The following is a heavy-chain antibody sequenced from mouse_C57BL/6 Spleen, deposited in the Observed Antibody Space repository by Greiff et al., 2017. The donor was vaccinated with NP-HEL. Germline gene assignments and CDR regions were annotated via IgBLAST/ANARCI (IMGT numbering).Heavy chain of an antibody. CDR3: TTDDYDGREFDY. V-gene: IGHV14-1*01. CDR2: IDPEDGDT. D-gene: IGHD2-4*01. Sequence: EVKLEESGAELVRPGASVKLSCTASGFNIKDYYMHWVKQRPEQGLEWIGRIDPEDGDTEYAPKFQGKATMTADTSSNTAYLQLSSLTSEDTAVYYCTTDDYDGREFDYWGQGTTLTVSS. CDR1: GFNIKDYY. J-gene: IGHJ2*01.